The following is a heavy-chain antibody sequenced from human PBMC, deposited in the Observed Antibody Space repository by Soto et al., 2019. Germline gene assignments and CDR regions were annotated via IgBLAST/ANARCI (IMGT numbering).Heavy chain of an antibody. D-gene: IGHD3-9*01. Sequence: SETLSLTCTVSGGSVSSGSYYWSWIRQPPGKGLEWIGYIYYSGSTNYNPSLKSRVTISVDTSKNQFSLKLSSVTAADTAVYYCAREGYDILTGENYFDYWGQGTLVTVSS. CDR1: GGSVSSGSYY. J-gene: IGHJ4*02. CDR2: IYYSGST. CDR3: AREGYDILTGENYFDY. V-gene: IGHV4-61*01.